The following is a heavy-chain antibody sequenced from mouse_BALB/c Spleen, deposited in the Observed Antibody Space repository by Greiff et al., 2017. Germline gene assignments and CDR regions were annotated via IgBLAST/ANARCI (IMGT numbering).Heavy chain of an antibody. CDR2: ISYRGST. J-gene: IGHJ2*01. Sequence: EVKVEESGPGLVKPSQSLSLTCTVTGYSITSDYAWNWIRQFPGNKLEWMGYISYRGSTSYNPSLKSRISIPRDTSKNQFFLQLNSVTTEETATYNSGIYYYSSSYGFDYWGKGTTLTVPS. V-gene: IGHV3-2*02. CDR1: GYSITSDYA. D-gene: IGHD1-1*01. CDR3: GIYYYSSSYGFDY.